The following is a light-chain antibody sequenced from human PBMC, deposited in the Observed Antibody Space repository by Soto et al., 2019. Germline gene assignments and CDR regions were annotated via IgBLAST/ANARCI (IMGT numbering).Light chain of an antibody. CDR3: QQRSNWPGT. V-gene: IGKV3-11*01. CDR2: DAS. J-gene: IGKJ1*01. CDR1: QSVGSNY. Sequence: EIVLTQFPGTLSLSPGERATLSCRASQSVGSNYLAWYQQKPGQAPRLLIYDASNRATGIPARFSGSGSGTDFTLTISSLEPEDFAVYYCQQRSNWPGTFGQGTKVEIK.